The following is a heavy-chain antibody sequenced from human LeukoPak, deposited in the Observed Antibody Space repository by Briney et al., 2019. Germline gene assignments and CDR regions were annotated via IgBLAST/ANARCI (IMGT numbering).Heavy chain of an antibody. CDR1: GFTFSSYS. J-gene: IGHJ4*02. D-gene: IGHD2-2*01. CDR3: ARGGLRYCSSTSCADGDY. V-gene: IGHV3-21*01. CDR2: IIISSSYI. Sequence: GSLRLSCAASGFTFSSYSMNWVRQAPGKGLEWVASIIISSSYIYYADSVKGRFTISRDNDKNTLYLQMNSLRAEDTAVYYCARGGLRYCSSTSCADGDYWGQGTLVTVSS.